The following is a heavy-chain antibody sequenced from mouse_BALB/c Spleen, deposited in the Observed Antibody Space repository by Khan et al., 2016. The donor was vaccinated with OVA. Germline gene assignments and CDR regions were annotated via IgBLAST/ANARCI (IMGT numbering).Heavy chain of an antibody. Sequence: EVQLLESGPGLVKPSQSLSLTCTVTGYSITSGYAWYWIRQFPGNQLELMGFISYSGVTSYTPTLKSRISFTRDTSKNQFFLQLNSVTTEDTATYYCARGNYYGYDCDYWGQGTTLTVSS. CDR2: ISYSGVT. CDR3: ARGNYYGYDCDY. CDR1: GYSITSGYA. J-gene: IGHJ2*01. D-gene: IGHD1-2*01. V-gene: IGHV3-2*02.